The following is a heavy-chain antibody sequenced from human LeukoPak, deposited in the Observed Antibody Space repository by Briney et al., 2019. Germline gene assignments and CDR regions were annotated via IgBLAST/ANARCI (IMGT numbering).Heavy chain of an antibody. CDR2: INHSGGT. Sequence: SETLSLTCAVYGGSFSSYYWSWIRQPPGKGLEWIGEINHSGGTNFNPSVKSRVTMSVDTSKKQFSLKLTSVTAADTAVYYCARRVPKDYSSRPRTGIDAFDIWGQGTMVTVSS. D-gene: IGHD6-13*01. J-gene: IGHJ3*02. CDR1: GGSFSSYY. V-gene: IGHV4-34*01. CDR3: ARRVPKDYSSRPRTGIDAFDI.